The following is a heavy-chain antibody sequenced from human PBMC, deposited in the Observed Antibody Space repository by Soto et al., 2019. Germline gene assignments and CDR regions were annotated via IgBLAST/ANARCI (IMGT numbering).Heavy chain of an antibody. CDR3: ARGPITVRGVDGPFYFDY. Sequence: QVQLVQSGAEVKKPGSSVKVSCKASGDTFRSYAVTWVRQAPGQGLEWMGGLIPIFGAPNYAQRFQGRLTISADESANTAYMELASLRSDDTAVYYCARGPITVRGVDGPFYFDYWGQGSRVTVSS. V-gene: IGHV1-69*01. J-gene: IGHJ4*02. D-gene: IGHD1-20*01. CDR2: LIPIFGAP. CDR1: GDTFRSYA.